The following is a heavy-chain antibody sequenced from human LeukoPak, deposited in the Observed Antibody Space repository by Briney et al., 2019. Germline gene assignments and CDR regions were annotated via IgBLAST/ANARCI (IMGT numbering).Heavy chain of an antibody. CDR2: IYYTGTT. Sequence: SETLSLTCTVSGGSISNYYWSWIRQPPGKALEWIGYIYYTGTTKYNPSLKSRAPISLDTSKNQLSLKLTSVTAADTALFFCARGYDIDVWGQGTTVTVSS. CDR3: ARGYDIDV. V-gene: IGHV4-59*01. CDR1: GGSISNYY. J-gene: IGHJ6*02.